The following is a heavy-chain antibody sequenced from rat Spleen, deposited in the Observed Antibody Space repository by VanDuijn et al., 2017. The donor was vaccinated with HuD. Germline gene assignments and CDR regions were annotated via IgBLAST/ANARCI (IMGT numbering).Heavy chain of an antibody. Sequence: QVQLKESGPGLVQPSETLSLTCTVSGFSLTSNSVHWVRQPPGKGLEWMGVIWGGGSTDYNSALKSRLSISRDTSKSQVFLKMDSLQTEDIATYYCARQFMYTTDYYYDYVMDAWGQGASVTVSS. CDR3: ARQFMYTTDYYYDYVMDA. V-gene: IGHV2-1*01. D-gene: IGHD1-6*01. J-gene: IGHJ4*01. CDR1: GFSLTSNS. CDR2: IWGGGST.